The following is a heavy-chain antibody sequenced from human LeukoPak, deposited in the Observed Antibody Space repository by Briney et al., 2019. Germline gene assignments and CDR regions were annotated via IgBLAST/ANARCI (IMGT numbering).Heavy chain of an antibody. CDR1: GFTFSSYA. V-gene: IGHV3-23*01. CDR2: ISGSGGST. J-gene: IGHJ6*03. CDR3: VELRFLEWSPGDYYVDV. Sequence: GGSLRLSCAASGFTFSSYAMSWVRQAPGKGLEWVSAISGSGGSTYYADSVKGRFTISRDNSKNTLYLQMNSLRAEDTAVYYCVELRFLEWSPGDYYVDVWGKGTTVTVSS. D-gene: IGHD3-3*01.